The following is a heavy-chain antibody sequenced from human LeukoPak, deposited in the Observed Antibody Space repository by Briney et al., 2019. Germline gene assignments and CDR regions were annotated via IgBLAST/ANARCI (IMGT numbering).Heavy chain of an antibody. CDR3: ATTYYYDSSGYAGY. CDR2: INSDGSSA. J-gene: IGHJ4*02. CDR1: GFTFSSYW. V-gene: IGHV3-74*01. Sequence: GGSLRLSCAASGFTFSSYWMHWVRQAPGKGLVWVSRINSDGSSATYADSVKGRFTISRDNAKNTLYLQMNSLGAEDTAVYYCATTYYYDSSGYAGYWGQGTLVTVSS. D-gene: IGHD3-22*01.